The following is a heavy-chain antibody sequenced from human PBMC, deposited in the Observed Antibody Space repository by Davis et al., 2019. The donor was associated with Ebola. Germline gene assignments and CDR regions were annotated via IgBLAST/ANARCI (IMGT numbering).Heavy chain of an antibody. Sequence: SETLSLTCTVSGGSISSSSYYWSWIRQPPGKGLEWIGYIYYSGSTNYNPSLKSRVTISVDTSKNQFSLKLSSVTAADTAVYYCARGPRGYSYGKLDYWGQGTLVTVSS. J-gene: IGHJ4*02. CDR3: ARGPRGYSYGKLDY. D-gene: IGHD5-18*01. V-gene: IGHV4-61*05. CDR2: IYYSGST. CDR1: GGSISSSSYY.